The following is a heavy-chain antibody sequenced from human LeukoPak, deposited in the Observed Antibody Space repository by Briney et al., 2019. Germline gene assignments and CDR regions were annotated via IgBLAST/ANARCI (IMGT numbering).Heavy chain of an antibody. V-gene: IGHV4-4*07. CDR2: IYTSGST. J-gene: IGHJ4*02. Sequence: SETLSVTCTVSGGSISSYYWSWIRQPAGKGLEWIGRIYTSGSTSYNPSLKSRVTMSVDTSKNQFSLKLSSVTAADTAVYYCARTGPGNTFDYWGQRTVVPVSS. CDR1: GGSISSYY. D-gene: IGHD1-26*01. CDR3: ARTGPGNTFDY.